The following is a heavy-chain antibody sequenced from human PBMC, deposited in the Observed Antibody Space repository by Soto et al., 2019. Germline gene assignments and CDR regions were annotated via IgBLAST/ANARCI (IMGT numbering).Heavy chain of an antibody. V-gene: IGHV5-51*01. J-gene: IGHJ4*02. CDR2: IYPGDSDT. Sequence: PGESLKISCKDSGFSFASAWIGWVRQMPGKGLEWMGVIYPGDSDTRYSPSFQGQVTISADKSISTAYLQWSSLKASDTAMYYCARGDYRVLEYWGQGTLVTVXS. D-gene: IGHD4-4*01. CDR3: ARGDYRVLEY. CDR1: GFSFASAW.